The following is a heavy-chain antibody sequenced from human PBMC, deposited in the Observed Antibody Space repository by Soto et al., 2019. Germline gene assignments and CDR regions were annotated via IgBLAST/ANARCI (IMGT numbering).Heavy chain of an antibody. CDR1: GFTFSSYA. Sequence: GGSLRLSCSASGFTFSSYAMHWVRQAPGKGLEYVSAISSNGGSTYYADSVKGRFTISRDNSKNTLYLQMSSLRAEDTELYYWVKDVGGRTLQWLVVSLDQSLPDAFDIWGQGTMVTVSS. D-gene: IGHD6-19*01. V-gene: IGHV3-64D*08. CDR3: VKDVGGRTLQWLVVSLDQSLPDAFDI. CDR2: ISSNGGST. J-gene: IGHJ3*02.